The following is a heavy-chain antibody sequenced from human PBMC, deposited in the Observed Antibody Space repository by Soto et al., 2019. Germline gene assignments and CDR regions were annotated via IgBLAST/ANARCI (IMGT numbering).Heavy chain of an antibody. V-gene: IGHV3-21*01. CDR2: ISSSSSYI. D-gene: IGHD3-3*02. Sequence: GGSLRLSCAASGFTFSSYNMNWVRQAPGKGLEWVSSISSSSSYIYYADSVKGRFTISRDNAKNSLYLQMNSLRAEDTAVYYCARDMRRINIFGVVDYYGMGVWGQGTTVTVSS. CDR3: ARDMRRINIFGVVDYYGMGV. J-gene: IGHJ6*02. CDR1: GFTFSSYN.